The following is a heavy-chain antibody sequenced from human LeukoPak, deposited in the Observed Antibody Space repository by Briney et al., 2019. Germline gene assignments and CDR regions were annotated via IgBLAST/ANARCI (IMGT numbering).Heavy chain of an antibody. CDR2: IKQDGSEK. V-gene: IGHV3-7*01. CDR3: ARDPGYYYYYYMDV. Sequence: EGSLRLSCAASGFTFSSYWMSWVRQAPGKGLEWVANIKQDGSEKYYVDSVKGRFTISRDNAKNSLYLQMNSLRAEDTAVYYCARDPGYYYYYYMDVWGKGTTVTVSS. CDR1: GFTFSSYW. J-gene: IGHJ6*03.